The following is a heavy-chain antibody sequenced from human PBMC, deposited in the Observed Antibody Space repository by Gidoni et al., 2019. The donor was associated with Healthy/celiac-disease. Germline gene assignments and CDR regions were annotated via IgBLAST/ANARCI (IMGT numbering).Heavy chain of an antibody. J-gene: IGHJ3*02. V-gene: IGHV3-23*01. CDR3: AKDSRITMVRGVLRSLDAFDI. D-gene: IGHD3-10*01. CDR2: ISGSGNST. Sequence: EVQLLGSGGGLVQPGGSLRLSCAASGFTFSSSAMGWVRQAPGKGLEWVSGISGSGNSTYYADSVKGRVTISRDNSKNTLYLQMNSLRAEDTAVYYCAKDSRITMVRGVLRSLDAFDIWGQGTMVTVSS. CDR1: GFTFSSSA.